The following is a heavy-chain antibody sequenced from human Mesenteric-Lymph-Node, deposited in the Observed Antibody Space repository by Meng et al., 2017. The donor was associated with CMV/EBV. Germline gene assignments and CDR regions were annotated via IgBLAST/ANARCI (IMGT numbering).Heavy chain of an antibody. CDR2: IIPIFGTA. CDR1: GYTFTSYA. CDR3: SSSPPSDEYYFDY. Sequence: SVKVSCKASGYTFTSYAISWVRQAPGQGLEWMGGIIPIFGTANYAQKFQGRVTITTDESTSTAYMELSSLRSEDTAVYYCSSSPPSDEYYFDYWGQGTLVTVSS. J-gene: IGHJ4*02. D-gene: IGHD6-13*01. V-gene: IGHV1-69*05.